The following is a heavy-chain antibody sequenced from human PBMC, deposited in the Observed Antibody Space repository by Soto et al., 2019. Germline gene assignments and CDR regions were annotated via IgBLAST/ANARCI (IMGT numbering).Heavy chain of an antibody. V-gene: IGHV1-18*01. D-gene: IGHD3-10*01. Sequence: QVQLLQSGAEVKKPGASVKVSCKASGYMFISYGINWVRQAPGKGLEWMGWISAYNGNTKYAQNLQGRVTMTTDTSTSTAYMEMRSLRSDDTSVYYCVRDSDGSGSYYTDYWGPGTLVTVSS. J-gene: IGHJ4*02. CDR3: VRDSDGSGSYYTDY. CDR1: GYMFISYG. CDR2: ISAYNGNT.